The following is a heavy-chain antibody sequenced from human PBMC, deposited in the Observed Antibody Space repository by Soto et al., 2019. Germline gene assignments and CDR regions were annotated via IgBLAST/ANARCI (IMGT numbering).Heavy chain of an antibody. V-gene: IGHV4-59*01. CDR1: SGSINFYY. D-gene: IGHD3-3*01. CDR3: ARGQYFSLWSGLKYYFDQ. Sequence: SETLSLTCTISSGSINFYYWTWIRQSSGKGLEWIGYVAYNGTTTYNPSLKSRVTISLDTSKSRFSLRLTSATAADTATYYCARGQYFSLWSGLKYYFDQWGQGAQVTVSS. CDR2: VAYNGTT. J-gene: IGHJ4*02.